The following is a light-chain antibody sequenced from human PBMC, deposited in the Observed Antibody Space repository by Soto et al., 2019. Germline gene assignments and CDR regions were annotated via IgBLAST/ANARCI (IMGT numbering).Light chain of an antibody. Sequence: DVQMTQSPSTLSASVGDRVTITCRASQSIDIWLAWYQQKPGKAPNLLIYKASTLETGVPSRFTGSGSGTEFTLTISSLQPDDFATYYGQQYNTFSTFGQGTKVEMK. CDR3: QQYNTFST. CDR1: QSIDIW. J-gene: IGKJ1*01. CDR2: KAS. V-gene: IGKV1-5*03.